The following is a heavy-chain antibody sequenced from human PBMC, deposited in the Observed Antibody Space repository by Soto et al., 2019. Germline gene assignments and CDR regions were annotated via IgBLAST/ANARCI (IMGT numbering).Heavy chain of an antibody. D-gene: IGHD6-19*01. CDR2: ISAYNGNT. CDR1: GYTFTSYG. Sequence: ASVKVSCKASGYTFTSYGISWVRQAPGQGLEWMGWISAYNGNTNYAQKLQGRVTMTTDTSTSTAYMELRSLRSDDTAVYYCARDPIIIAVAGSGRDWFDPWGQGTLVTVSS. CDR3: ARDPIIIAVAGSGRDWFDP. J-gene: IGHJ5*02. V-gene: IGHV1-18*01.